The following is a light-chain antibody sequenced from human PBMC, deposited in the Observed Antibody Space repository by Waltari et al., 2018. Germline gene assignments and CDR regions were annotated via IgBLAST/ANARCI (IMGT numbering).Light chain of an antibody. CDR2: GAS. Sequence: EIVLTQSPGTLSLSPVERATLSCRASQSVSSSYLAWYQQKPGQAPRPLIYGASSRATGIPDRFSGSGSGTDFTLTISRLEPEDFAVYYCQQYGSSLWTFGQGTKVEIK. CDR3: QQYGSSLWT. V-gene: IGKV3-20*01. J-gene: IGKJ1*01. CDR1: QSVSSSY.